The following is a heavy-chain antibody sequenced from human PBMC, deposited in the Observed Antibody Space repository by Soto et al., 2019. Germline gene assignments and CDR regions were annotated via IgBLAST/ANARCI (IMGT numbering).Heavy chain of an antibody. Sequence: QLQLQESGSGLVKPSQTLSLTCAVSGGSISSGGYSWSWIRQPPGKGLEWIGYIYHSGSTYYDPSLKSRATITVDRSKNQFSLKLSSVTAADTAVYYCARGGPRFGELSTNWFDPWGQGTLVSVSS. CDR2: IYHSGST. V-gene: IGHV4-30-2*01. CDR3: ARGGPRFGELSTNWFDP. J-gene: IGHJ5*02. CDR1: GGSISSGGYS. D-gene: IGHD3-10*01.